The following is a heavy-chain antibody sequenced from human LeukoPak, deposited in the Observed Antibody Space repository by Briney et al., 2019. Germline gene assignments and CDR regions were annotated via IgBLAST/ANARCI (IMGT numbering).Heavy chain of an antibody. CDR3: ARTYYYDSSGSLFDY. V-gene: IGHV4-39*07. D-gene: IGHD3-22*01. J-gene: IGHJ4*02. CDR2: IYHSGST. CDR1: GGSISSSSYY. Sequence: SETLSLTCTVSGGSISSSSYYWGWIRQPPGKGLEWIGSIYHSGSTYYNPSLKSRVTISVDTSKNQFSLKLSSVTAADTAVYYCARTYYYDSSGSLFDYWGQGTLVTVSS.